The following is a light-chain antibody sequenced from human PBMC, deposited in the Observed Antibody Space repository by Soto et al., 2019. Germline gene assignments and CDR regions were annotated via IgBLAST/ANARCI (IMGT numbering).Light chain of an antibody. J-gene: IGKJ5*01. CDR2: DAS. Sequence: ETVLTQSPATLSLSPGERATLSCRASQSISSYLAWYQQKPGQAPRLLIYDASNRATGIPARFSGSGSGTDFTLTIISIEPEDFAVYYCQQRSNWPPITFGQGTRLEI. CDR3: QQRSNWPPIT. CDR1: QSISSY. V-gene: IGKV3-11*01.